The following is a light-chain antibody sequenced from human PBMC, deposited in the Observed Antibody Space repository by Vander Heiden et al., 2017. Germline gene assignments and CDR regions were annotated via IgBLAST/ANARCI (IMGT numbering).Light chain of an antibody. CDR3: QQTYSVPPT. Sequence: DIQMTQSPSPLSASVGATATTTCRARVSTLNSLDWYQQKPGQAPNLLIYYASSLQSGVPARFRGSGSGTNFTLSISSQQPEDFATYYCQQTYSVPPTFGHGTKVDI. CDR2: YAS. V-gene: IGKV1-39*01. J-gene: IGKJ1*01. CDR1: VSTLNS.